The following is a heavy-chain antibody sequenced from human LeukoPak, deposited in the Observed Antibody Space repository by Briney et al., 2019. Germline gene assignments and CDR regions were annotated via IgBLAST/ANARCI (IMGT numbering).Heavy chain of an antibody. CDR1: GFTFSSYS. CDR2: ISSSSSYI. D-gene: IGHD4-11*01. Sequence: GGSLRLSCAASGFTFSSYSMNWVRQAPGKGLEWVSSISSSSSYIYYADSVKGRFTISRDNAKNSLYLQMNSLRAEDTAVYYCASLGYSNYAGDYWGQGTLVTVSS. V-gene: IGHV3-21*01. CDR3: ASLGYSNYAGDY. J-gene: IGHJ4*02.